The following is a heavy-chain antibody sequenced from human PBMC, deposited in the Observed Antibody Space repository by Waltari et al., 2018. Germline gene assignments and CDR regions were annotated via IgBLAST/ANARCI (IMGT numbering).Heavy chain of an antibody. V-gene: IGHV3-21*02. Sequence: EVQLVESGGGQVKPGGSLRLSCVASGFTFSNCSINWVRVAPGKGLDWVSAIGISTTYKFYADSVKGRFTVSRDNAKNSVYLQMNNLRVEDTAVYYCARGPWAPLDYWGQGVLVTVSS. J-gene: IGHJ4*02. CDR2: IGISTTYK. CDR3: ARGPWAPLDY. CDR1: GFTFSNCS.